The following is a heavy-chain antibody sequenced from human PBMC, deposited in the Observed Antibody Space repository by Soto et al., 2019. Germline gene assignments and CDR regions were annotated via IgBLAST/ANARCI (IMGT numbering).Heavy chain of an antibody. Sequence: SGPTLVNPTQTLTLTCTFSGFSLNSRGVGVGWVRQPPGKALEWLTIVYWDDDKRYRPSLRSRLSIRKDTPKNQVVLTLTNTDPVDTATYYCVHRGPVDETGMGFDFWGQGSLVTVSS. D-gene: IGHD3-9*01. CDR2: VYWDDDK. CDR1: GFSLNSRGVG. V-gene: IGHV2-5*02. CDR3: VHRGPVDETGMGFDF. J-gene: IGHJ4*02.